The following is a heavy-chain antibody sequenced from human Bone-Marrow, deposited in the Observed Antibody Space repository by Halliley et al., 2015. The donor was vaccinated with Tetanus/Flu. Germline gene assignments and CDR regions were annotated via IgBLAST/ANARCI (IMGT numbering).Heavy chain of an antibody. Sequence: QVQLVQSGAEVKRPGSSVKVSCKASGGTFSSHVISWVRQAPGQGLEWMGRITPFLDTTKYGQRFQGRVTFTADESKTTVYMELSSLRSEDAAIYFCAKADQFGDPFAIWGLGTMFTGSS. CDR1: GGTFSSHV. CDR3: AKADQFGDPFAI. D-gene: IGHD3-10*01. J-gene: IGHJ4*02. V-gene: IGHV1-69*19. CDR2: ITPFLDTT.